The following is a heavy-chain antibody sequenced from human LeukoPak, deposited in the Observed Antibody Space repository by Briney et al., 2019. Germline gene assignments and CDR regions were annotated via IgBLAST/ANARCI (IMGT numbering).Heavy chain of an antibody. Sequence: GGSPRLSCAASGFTFSSYSMNWVRQAPGKGLEWVSYISSSSTIYYADSVKGRFTISRDNAKNSLYLQMNSLRAEDTDVYYCARDSSDIVVVPAAMSDAFDIWGQGTMVTVSS. D-gene: IGHD2-2*01. V-gene: IGHV3-48*01. CDR1: GFTFSSYS. J-gene: IGHJ3*02. CDR2: ISSSSTI. CDR3: ARDSSDIVVVPAAMSDAFDI.